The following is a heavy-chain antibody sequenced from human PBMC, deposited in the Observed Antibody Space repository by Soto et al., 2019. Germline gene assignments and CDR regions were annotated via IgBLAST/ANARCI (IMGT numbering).Heavy chain of an antibody. V-gene: IGHV4-31*03. J-gene: IGHJ3*02. Sequence: TSETLSLTCTVSGGSISSGGYYWSWIRQHPGKGLEWIGYIYYSGSTYYNPSLKSRVTISVDTSKNQFSLKLSSVTAADTAVYYCARDLLEKRFDAFDIWGQGTMVTVSS. D-gene: IGHD2-21*01. CDR3: ARDLLEKRFDAFDI. CDR1: GGSISSGGYY. CDR2: IYYSGST.